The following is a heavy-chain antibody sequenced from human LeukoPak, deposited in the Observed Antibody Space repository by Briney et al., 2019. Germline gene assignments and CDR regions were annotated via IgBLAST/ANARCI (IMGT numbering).Heavy chain of an antibody. Sequence: ASVKVSCKASGYSFSSYYMHWVRQAPGQGLEWMGIINPSGDSTTYAQKFQGRVTMTRDTSTRTVYMELGSLRSDDTAVYYCARENDYGNNWFDPWGQGTLVTVSS. CDR1: GYSFSSYY. CDR3: ARENDYGNNWFDP. CDR2: INPSGDST. D-gene: IGHD4-17*01. J-gene: IGHJ5*02. V-gene: IGHV1-46*01.